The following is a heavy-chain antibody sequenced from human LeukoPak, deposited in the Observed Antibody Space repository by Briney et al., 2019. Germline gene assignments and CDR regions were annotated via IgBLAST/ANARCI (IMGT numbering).Heavy chain of an antibody. CDR1: GFTFSSYA. D-gene: IGHD3-3*01. CDR2: ISGGGDST. Sequence: GGSLRLSCAASGFTFSSYAMNWVRQAPGKGLEWVSSISGGGDSTYYADSVKGRFTISRDNSKNTLYLQMNSLRAEDAAVYYCANRYDFWRTFQHWGQGTLVTVSS. J-gene: IGHJ1*01. CDR3: ANRYDFWRTFQH. V-gene: IGHV3-23*01.